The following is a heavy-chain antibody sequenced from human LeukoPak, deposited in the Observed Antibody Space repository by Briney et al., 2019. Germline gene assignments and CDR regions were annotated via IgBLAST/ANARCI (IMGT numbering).Heavy chain of an antibody. Sequence: SETLSLTCTVSGGSISTCYWSWIRQPPGKGLEWIGYIHYSGSTNYNPSLKSRVTISVGTSKNQFSLKLSSVTAADTAVYYCARGYFDNSGYSAPFHYWGQGTLVTVSS. D-gene: IGHD3-22*01. CDR1: GGSISTCY. J-gene: IGHJ4*02. CDR3: ARGYFDNSGYSAPFHY. V-gene: IGHV4-59*01. CDR2: IHYSGST.